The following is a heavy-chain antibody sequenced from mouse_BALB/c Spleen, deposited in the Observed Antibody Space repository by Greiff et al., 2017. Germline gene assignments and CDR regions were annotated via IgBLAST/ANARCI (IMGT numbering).Heavy chain of an antibody. Sequence: QVQLQQSGAELVRPGASVKLSCKASGYTFTSYWINWVKQRPGQGLEWIGNIYPSDSYTNYNQKFKDKATLTVDKSSSTAYMQLSSPTSEDSAVYYCTTTVVATEAWFAYWGQGTLVTVSA. CDR2: IYPSDSYT. CDR1: GYTFTSYW. CDR3: TTTVVATEAWFAY. J-gene: IGHJ3*01. V-gene: IGHV1-69*02. D-gene: IGHD1-1*01.